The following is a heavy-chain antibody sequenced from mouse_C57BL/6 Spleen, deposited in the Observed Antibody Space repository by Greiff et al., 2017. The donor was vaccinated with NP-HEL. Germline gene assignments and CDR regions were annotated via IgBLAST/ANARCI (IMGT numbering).Heavy chain of an antibody. CDR3: ARDSTVPTFAY. J-gene: IGHJ3*01. D-gene: IGHD1-1*01. V-gene: IGHV3-6*01. Sequence: EVKLVESGPGLVKPSQSLSLTCSVTGYSITSGYYWNWIRQFPGNKLEWMGYISYDGSNNYNPSLKNRISITRDTSKNQFFLKLNSVTTEDTATYYCARDSTVPTFAYWGQGTLVTVSA. CDR1: GYSITSGYY. CDR2: ISYDGSN.